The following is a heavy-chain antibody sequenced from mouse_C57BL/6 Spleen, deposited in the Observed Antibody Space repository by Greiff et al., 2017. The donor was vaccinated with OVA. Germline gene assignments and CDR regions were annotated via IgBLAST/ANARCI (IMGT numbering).Heavy chain of an antibody. D-gene: IGHD2-4*01. CDR1: GFTFSDYY. CDR2: INYDGSST. J-gene: IGHJ4*01. Sequence: EVKLVESEGGLVQPGSSMKLSCTASGFTFSDYYMAWVRQVPEKGLEWVANINYDGSSTYYLDSLKSRFIISRDNAKNILYLQMSSLKSEDTATYYCARDDYDRDAMDYWGQGTSVTVSS. V-gene: IGHV5-16*01. CDR3: ARDDYDRDAMDY.